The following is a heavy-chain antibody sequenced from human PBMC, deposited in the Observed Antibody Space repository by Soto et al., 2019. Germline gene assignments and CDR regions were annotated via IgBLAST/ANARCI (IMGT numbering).Heavy chain of an antibody. CDR3: ARDLGFPRDWFDP. V-gene: IGHV1-46*01. CDR2: INPSGGST. Sequence: VASVKVSCKASGYTFTSYYMHWLRQAPGQGLEWMGIINPSGGSTSYAQKFQGRVTMTRDTSTSTVYVELSSLRSEDTAVYYCARDLGFPRDWFDPWGQGTLVTVSS. J-gene: IGHJ5*02. CDR1: GYTFTSYY.